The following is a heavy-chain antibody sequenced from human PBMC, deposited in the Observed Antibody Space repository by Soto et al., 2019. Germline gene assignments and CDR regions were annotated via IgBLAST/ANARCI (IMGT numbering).Heavy chain of an antibody. J-gene: IGHJ2*01. Sequence: EVQLVESGGGLVQPGGSLRLSCAASGFTFSSYDMHWVRQATGKGLEWVSAIGTAGDTYYPGSVKGRFTISRENAKNSLYLQMNSLRAGDTAVYYCARTVSGWYFWYFDLWGRGTLVTFSS. CDR1: GFTFSSYD. CDR3: ARTVSGWYFWYFDL. V-gene: IGHV3-13*01. CDR2: IGTAGDT. D-gene: IGHD6-19*01.